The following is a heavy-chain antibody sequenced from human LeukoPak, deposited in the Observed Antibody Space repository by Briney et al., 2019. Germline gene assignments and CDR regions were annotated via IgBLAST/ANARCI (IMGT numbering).Heavy chain of an antibody. Sequence: PSETLSLTCTVSGGSISSYYWSWIRQSAGKGLEWIGRIFTSGSTNYNPSLKSRVTMSVDTSKNQFSLKLSSVTAADTAVYYCASSAVAGTTKPFGYWGQGTLVTVSS. CDR3: ASSAVAGTTKPFGY. CDR1: GGSISSYY. CDR2: IFTSGST. V-gene: IGHV4-4*07. J-gene: IGHJ4*02. D-gene: IGHD6-19*01.